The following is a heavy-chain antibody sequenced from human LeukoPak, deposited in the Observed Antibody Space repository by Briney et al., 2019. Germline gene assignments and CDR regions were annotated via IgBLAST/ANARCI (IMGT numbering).Heavy chain of an antibody. CDR1: EFTLSSYA. D-gene: IGHD1-14*01. V-gene: IGHV3-23*01. CDR2: ISGSGGTT. J-gene: IGHJ6*02. CDR3: AKVSGGGLYYDGMDV. Sequence: GGSLRLSRAASEFTLSSYAMSWVRQAPGKGLEWVSVISGSGGTTYYADSVKGRFTISRDSSKNTLYLQMNSLRAEDTAVYYCAKVSGGGLYYDGMDVWGQGTTVTVSS.